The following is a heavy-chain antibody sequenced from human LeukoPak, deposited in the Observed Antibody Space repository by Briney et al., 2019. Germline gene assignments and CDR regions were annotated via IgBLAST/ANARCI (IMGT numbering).Heavy chain of an antibody. V-gene: IGHV4-59*08. CDR1: GGSISSYY. Sequence: SETLSLTCTVSGGSISSYYWSWIRQPPGKGLEWIGYIYNSGSANYNPSLKSRVTISLDTSKNQFSLKLSSVTAADTAVYYCARLRVDAFDIWGQGTIVTVSS. CDR2: IYNSGSA. J-gene: IGHJ3*02. CDR3: ARLRVDAFDI.